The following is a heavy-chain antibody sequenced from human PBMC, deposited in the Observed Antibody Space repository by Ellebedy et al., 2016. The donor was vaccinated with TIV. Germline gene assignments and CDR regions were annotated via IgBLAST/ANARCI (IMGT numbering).Heavy chain of an antibody. CDR2: INPSGGST. D-gene: IGHD3-22*01. J-gene: IGHJ4*02. CDR3: ARDRGGYYDRGYFDY. Sequence: ASVKVSXXASGYTFTSYYMHWVRQAPGQGLEWMGIINPSGGSTSYAQKFQGGVTMTRDTSTSTVYMELSSLRSEDTAVYYCARDRGGYYDRGYFDYWGQGTLVTVSS. V-gene: IGHV1-46*01. CDR1: GYTFTSYY.